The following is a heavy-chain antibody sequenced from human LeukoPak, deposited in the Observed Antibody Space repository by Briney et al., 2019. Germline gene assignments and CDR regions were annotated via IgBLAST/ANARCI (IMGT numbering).Heavy chain of an antibody. CDR3: ARYSPRKQDAAFDI. D-gene: IGHD2-21*01. J-gene: IGHJ3*02. Sequence: GGSLKISGKGSGYSFTSYWIGWVRQLPGKGREWMGIIYPGDSDTRYSPPFQGQVTISADKSISTAYLQWSSLKASDTAMYYCARYSPRKQDAAFDIWGQGTMVTVSS. CDR1: GYSFTSYW. CDR2: IYPGDSDT. V-gene: IGHV5-51*01.